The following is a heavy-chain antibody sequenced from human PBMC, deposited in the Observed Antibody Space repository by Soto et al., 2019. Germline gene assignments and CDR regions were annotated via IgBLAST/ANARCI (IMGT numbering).Heavy chain of an antibody. CDR3: ARDNYYGSGSNTPIDY. D-gene: IGHD3-10*01. J-gene: IGHJ4*02. V-gene: IGHV3-21*01. Sequence: EVQLVESGGGLVKPGGSLRLSCAASGFTFSSYSMNWVRQAPGKGLEWVSSISSSSSYIYCADSVKGRFTISRDNAKNSLYLQMNSLRAEDTAVYYCARDNYYGSGSNTPIDYWGQGTLVTVSS. CDR2: ISSSSSYI. CDR1: GFTFSSYS.